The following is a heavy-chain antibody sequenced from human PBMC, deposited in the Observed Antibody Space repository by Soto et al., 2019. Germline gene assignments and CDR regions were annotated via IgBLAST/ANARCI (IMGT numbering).Heavy chain of an antibody. CDR3: AKQFDD. Sequence: EVQLVESGGGLVQPGGSLRLSCAASGFTFSSYWMHWVLQAPGKGMVWVSRINSDGSNTGYADSVKGRFTISRDNAKNTLYLQMNGLRAEDTAVYYCAKQFDDWGQGTLVTVSS. CDR1: GFTFSSYW. J-gene: IGHJ4*02. V-gene: IGHV3-74*01. CDR2: INSDGSNT.